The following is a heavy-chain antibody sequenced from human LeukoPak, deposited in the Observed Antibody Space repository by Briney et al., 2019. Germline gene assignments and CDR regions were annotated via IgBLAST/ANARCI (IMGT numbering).Heavy chain of an antibody. D-gene: IGHD3-22*01. CDR3: AREMGGVWYDSSGYYDY. J-gene: IGHJ4*02. Sequence: GGSLRLSCAASGFTFSSYWMSWVRQAPGKGLEWLANIKQDGSGKYYVDSVKGRFTISRDNAKNSLYLQMNSLRAEDTAVYYCAREMGGVWYDSSGYYDYWGQGTLVTVSS. CDR1: GFTFSSYW. V-gene: IGHV3-7*01. CDR2: IKQDGSGK.